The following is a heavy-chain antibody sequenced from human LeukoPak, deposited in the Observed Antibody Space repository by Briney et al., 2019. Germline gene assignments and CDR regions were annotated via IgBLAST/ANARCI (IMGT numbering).Heavy chain of an antibody. V-gene: IGHV3-23*01. Sequence: PGGSLRLSCAASGFIFNNYAMSGVRQAPGRGLAWVSAISSSCGITLYADSVKGGFTISRDNSRYTLYLQMNSLRAEDAAVYYCAKDRPNYYESNGHYYRLNGDYWGQGTLVTVSS. J-gene: IGHJ4*02. CDR1: GFIFNNYA. CDR3: AKDRPNYYESNGHYYRLNGDY. D-gene: IGHD3-22*01. CDR2: ISSSCGIT.